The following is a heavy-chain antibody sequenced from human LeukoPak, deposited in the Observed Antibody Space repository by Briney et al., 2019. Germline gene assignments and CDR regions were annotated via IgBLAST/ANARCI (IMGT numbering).Heavy chain of an antibody. Sequence: GSLRLSCAASGFTFTNYWMTWVRQAPGKGPEWVANIRQDGSETNYVDSVRGRFTIARDNTKNSLYLQMTSLRGEDTAVYYCASRAGKPGNTPWCFDYWGQGALVNVSS. CDR2: IRQDGSET. V-gene: IGHV3-7*01. CDR1: GFTFTNYW. J-gene: IGHJ4*02. CDR3: ASRAGKPGNTPWCFDY. D-gene: IGHD1-7*01.